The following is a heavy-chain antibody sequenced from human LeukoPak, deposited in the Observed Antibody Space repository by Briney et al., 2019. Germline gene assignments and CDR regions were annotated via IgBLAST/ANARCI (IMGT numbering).Heavy chain of an antibody. Sequence: SETLSLTCTVSGGSISSYYWSWIRQPPGKGLEWIGYIYYSGSTYYNPSLKSRVTISVDTSKNQFSLKLSSVTAADTAVYYCARLPDYGDYSYYFDYWGQGTLVTVSS. V-gene: IGHV4-59*08. D-gene: IGHD4-17*01. CDR3: ARLPDYGDYSYYFDY. CDR2: IYYSGST. CDR1: GGSISSYY. J-gene: IGHJ4*02.